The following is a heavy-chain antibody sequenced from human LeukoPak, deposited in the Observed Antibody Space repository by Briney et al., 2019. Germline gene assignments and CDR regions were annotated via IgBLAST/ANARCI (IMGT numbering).Heavy chain of an antibody. CDR1: GFTFSHYY. D-gene: IGHD2-15*01. Sequence: GGSLRLSCAASGFTFSHYYMSWIRQAPGKGLEWVSSISGSGITIYYADSVWGRFTISRDNANNSLFLQMNSLRAEDTAVYYCAIDRVADVSPYYYYMDVWGEGTTVPVSS. CDR2: ISGSGITI. CDR3: AIDRVADVSPYYYYMDV. J-gene: IGHJ6*03. V-gene: IGHV3-11*01.